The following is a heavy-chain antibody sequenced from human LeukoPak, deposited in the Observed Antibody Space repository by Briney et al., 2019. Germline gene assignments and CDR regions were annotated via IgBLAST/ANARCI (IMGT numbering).Heavy chain of an antibody. CDR3: TRSGSIFGVVIPYYFDY. CDR2: INPNSGGT. Sequence: ASVRVSCKASGYTFTGYYIHWLRQAPGQGLEWMGWINPNSGGTSYAQKFQGRVTMTMDTSISTAYMELSRLRSDDTAVYYCTRSGSIFGVVIPYYFDYWGQGTLVTVSS. J-gene: IGHJ4*02. D-gene: IGHD3-3*02. V-gene: IGHV1-2*02. CDR1: GYTFTGYY.